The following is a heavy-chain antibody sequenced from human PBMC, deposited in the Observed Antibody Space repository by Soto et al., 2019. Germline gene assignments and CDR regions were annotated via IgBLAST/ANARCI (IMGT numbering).Heavy chain of an antibody. V-gene: IGHV3-74*01. D-gene: IGHD3-10*01. CDR3: ADSWLPTSY. CDR1: GFSFSHYL. Sequence: PGGSLRLACAASGFSFSHYLMQWVRQAPGKGLVWVSRISPDGRTTTYADSVKGRFTISRDNAKSTLYLQMNSLTVEDGAVYYCADSWLPTSYWGPGTLVTVSS. CDR2: ISPDGRTT. J-gene: IGHJ4*02.